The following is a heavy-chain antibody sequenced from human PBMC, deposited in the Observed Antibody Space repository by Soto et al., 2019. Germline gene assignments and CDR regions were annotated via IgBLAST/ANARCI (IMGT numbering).Heavy chain of an antibody. CDR1: GFTFSSYA. J-gene: IGHJ4*02. D-gene: IGHD3-3*01. V-gene: IGHV3-30-3*01. Sequence: GGSLRLSCAASGFTFSSYAMHWVRQAPGKGLEWVAVISYDGSNKYYADSVKGRFTISRDNSKNTLYLQMNSLRAEDTAVYYCARSPERNYDFWSGYPGHEYYFDYWGQGTLVTVSS. CDR2: ISYDGSNK. CDR3: ARSPERNYDFWSGYPGHEYYFDY.